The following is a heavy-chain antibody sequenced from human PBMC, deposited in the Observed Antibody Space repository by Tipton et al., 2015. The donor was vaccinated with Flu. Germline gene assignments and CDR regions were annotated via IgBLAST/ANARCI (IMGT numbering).Heavy chain of an antibody. D-gene: IGHD3-22*01. CDR2: VYHSGST. Sequence: TLSLTCSVSGYTISGGYYWGWIRQPPGKGLEWIGAVYHSGSTYYTPSLQSRVTMSVDTSKNQFPLKLSSVTAADTAVYYCARAGTYDSSGSYWGQGTLVTVAA. CDR1: GYTISGGYY. V-gene: IGHV4-38-2*02. CDR3: ARAGTYDSSGSY. J-gene: IGHJ4*02.